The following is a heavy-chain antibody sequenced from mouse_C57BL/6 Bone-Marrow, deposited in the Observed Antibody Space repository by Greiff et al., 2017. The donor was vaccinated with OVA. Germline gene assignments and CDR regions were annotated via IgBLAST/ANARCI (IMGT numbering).Heavy chain of an antibody. Sequence: QVQLQQPGAELVRPGSSVKLSCKASGYTFTSYWMHWVKQRPIQGLEWIGNIDPSDSETNYNQKFKDKATLTVDKSSSTAYMQLSSLTSEDSAVYYCARYYDYDAWFAGWGTGTLVTVSA. V-gene: IGHV1-52*01. CDR1: GYTFTSYW. CDR2: IDPSDSET. CDR3: ARYYDYDAWFAG. J-gene: IGHJ3*01. D-gene: IGHD2-4*01.